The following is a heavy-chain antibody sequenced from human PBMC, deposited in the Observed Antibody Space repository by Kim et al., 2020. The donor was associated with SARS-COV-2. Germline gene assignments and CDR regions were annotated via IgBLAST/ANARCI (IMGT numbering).Heavy chain of an antibody. D-gene: IGHD6-19*01. J-gene: IGHJ4*02. CDR3: ASDRLLIALAGTLDY. V-gene: IGHV3-7*03. Sequence: GSGKGRFTISRDNAKNSLYLQMNSLRAEDTAVYYCASDRLLIALAGTLDYWGQGTLVTVSS.